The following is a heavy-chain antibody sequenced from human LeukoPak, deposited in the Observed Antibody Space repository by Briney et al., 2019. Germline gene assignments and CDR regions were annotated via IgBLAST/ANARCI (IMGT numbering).Heavy chain of an antibody. D-gene: IGHD3-3*01. CDR3: AMDYDLNWFDP. J-gene: IGHJ5*02. Sequence: SETLSLTCAVYGGSFNGYYWSWIRQPPGKGLEWIGEINHSGSTNYNPSLKSRVTISVDTSKNQFSLKLSSVTAADTAVYYCAMDYDLNWFDPWGQGTLVTVSS. CDR1: GGSFNGYY. V-gene: IGHV4-34*01. CDR2: INHSGST.